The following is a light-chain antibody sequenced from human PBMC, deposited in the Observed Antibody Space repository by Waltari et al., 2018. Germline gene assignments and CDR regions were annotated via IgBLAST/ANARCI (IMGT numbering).Light chain of an antibody. CDR1: QSVSRT. V-gene: IGKV3-20*01. Sequence: EIVLTQSPGTLSLSLGERATLPCRASQSVSRTLAWYQQKPGQAPRLLIYDASTRATGIPDRLSGSGFGTDFSLTISRLEPEDFAVYYCQKYGTLPATFGQGTTVEIK. J-gene: IGKJ1*01. CDR3: QKYGTLPAT. CDR2: DAS.